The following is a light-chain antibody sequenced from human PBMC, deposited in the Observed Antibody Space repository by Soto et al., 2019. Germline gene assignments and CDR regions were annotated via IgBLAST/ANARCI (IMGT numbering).Light chain of an antibody. J-gene: IGKJ5*01. CDR1: QSVSSY. Sequence: EIVLTQSPATLSLSPGERATLSCRASQSVSSYLAWYHQKPGQAPRLLIYDASNRATGTPARFSGSGSGTAFTLAISSLEPEGFAVYYCQQRSNWPPITFGQGTRLEIK. CDR2: DAS. V-gene: IGKV3-11*01. CDR3: QQRSNWPPIT.